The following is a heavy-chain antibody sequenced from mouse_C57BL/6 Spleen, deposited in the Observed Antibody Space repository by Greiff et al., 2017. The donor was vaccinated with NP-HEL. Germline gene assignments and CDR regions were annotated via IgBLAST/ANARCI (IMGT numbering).Heavy chain of an antibody. CDR1: GYAFSSYW. CDR2: IYPGDGDT. CDR3: ARWPTGTDWYFDV. D-gene: IGHD4-1*02. Sequence: VQLQQSGAELVKPGASVKISCKASGYAFSSYWMNWVKQRPGKGLEWIGQIYPGDGDTNYNGKFKGKATLTADKSSSTAYMQLSSLTSEDSAVYFCARWPTGTDWYFDVWGTGTTVTVSS. J-gene: IGHJ1*03. V-gene: IGHV1-80*01.